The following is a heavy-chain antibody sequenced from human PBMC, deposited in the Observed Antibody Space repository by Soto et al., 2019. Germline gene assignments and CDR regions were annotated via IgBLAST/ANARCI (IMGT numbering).Heavy chain of an antibody. V-gene: IGHV3-48*02. CDR1: GFTFSSYS. J-gene: IGHJ3*02. CDR3: AGWYYYDSSGYFSFDI. D-gene: IGHD3-22*01. CDR2: ISSSSTI. Sequence: PGGSLRLSCAASGFTFSSYSMNWVRQAPGKGLEWVSYISSSSTIYYADSVKGRFTISRDNAKNSLYLQMNSLRDEDTAVYFCAGWYYYDSSGYFSFDIWGQGTMVTV.